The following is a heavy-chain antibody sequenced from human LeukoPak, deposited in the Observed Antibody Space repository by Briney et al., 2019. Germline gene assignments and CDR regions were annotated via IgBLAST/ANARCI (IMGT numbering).Heavy chain of an antibody. CDR3: ARSRGSGYLDY. J-gene: IGHJ4*02. V-gene: IGHV4-59*01. Sequence: NPSETLSLTCTVSGGSISSYYWSWIRQPPGKGLEWIGYIYYSGSTNYNPSLKSRVTISVDTSKNQFSLKLSSVTAADTAVYYCARSRGSGYLDYWGQGTLVTVSS. D-gene: IGHD3-3*01. CDR2: IYYSGST. CDR1: GGSISSYY.